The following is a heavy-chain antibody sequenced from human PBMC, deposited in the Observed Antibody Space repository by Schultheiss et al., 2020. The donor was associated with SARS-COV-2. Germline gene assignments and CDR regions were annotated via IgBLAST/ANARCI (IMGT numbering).Heavy chain of an antibody. CDR2: IYYSGST. CDR1: GGSISSYY. J-gene: IGHJ4*02. D-gene: IGHD2-2*01. V-gene: IGHV4-59*01. CDR3: AREWTAAPFDY. Sequence: SETLSLTCTVSGGSISSYYWSWIRQPPGKGLEWIGYIYYSGSTNYNPSLKSRVTISVDTSKNQFSLKLSSVTAADTAVYYCAREWTAAPFDYWGQGTLVTVSS.